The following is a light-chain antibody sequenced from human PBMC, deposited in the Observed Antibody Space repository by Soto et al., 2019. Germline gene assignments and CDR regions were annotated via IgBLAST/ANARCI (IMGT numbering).Light chain of an antibody. V-gene: IGKV1-5*03. CDR1: QSISNW. CDR2: KAS. CDR3: QQYNSFSGA. Sequence: DIQMTQSPSTLSASVGDRVTITCRASQSISNWLAWYQQKPGKAPKLLIYKASSIESGVPSRFRGRVSGTEFTLTISSLQPDDCATYYCQQYNSFSGAFGQGTKLEIK. J-gene: IGKJ2*01.